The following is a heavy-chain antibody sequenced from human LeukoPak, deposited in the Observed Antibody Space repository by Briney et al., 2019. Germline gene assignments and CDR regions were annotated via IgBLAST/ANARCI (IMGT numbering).Heavy chain of an antibody. CDR3: VRQQEVSGYFDY. Sequence: ASVKVSCKASGYRFTGCYMHWVRQAPGQGLEWMGWINPNSGVTNYAQNFQGRVSMTRDTSISTAYMELGRLRSDDTAVYYCVRQQEVSGYFDYWGQGTLVTVSS. CDR1: GYRFTGCY. V-gene: IGHV1-2*02. D-gene: IGHD3-16*02. J-gene: IGHJ4*02. CDR2: INPNSGVT.